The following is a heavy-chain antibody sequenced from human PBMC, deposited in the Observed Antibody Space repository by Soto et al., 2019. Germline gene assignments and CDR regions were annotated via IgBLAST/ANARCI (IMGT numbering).Heavy chain of an antibody. V-gene: IGHV4-34*01. J-gene: IGHJ6*03. D-gene: IGHD2-8*01. CDR2: INHSGST. CDR1: GGSFSGYY. CDR3: ASLMGKGVPSFYYMDV. Sequence: PSETLSLTCAVYGGSFSGYYWSWIRQPPGKGLEWIGEINHSGSTNYNPSLKSRVTMSVDTSKNQFSLRLTSVTAADTAVYYCASLMGKGVPSFYYMDVWGKGTTVTISS.